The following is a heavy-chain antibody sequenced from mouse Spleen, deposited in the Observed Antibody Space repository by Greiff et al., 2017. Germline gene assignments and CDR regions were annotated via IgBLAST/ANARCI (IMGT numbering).Heavy chain of an antibody. J-gene: IGHJ1*03. D-gene: IGHD2-1*01. V-gene: IGHV5-9*01. CDR3: ARNRNYVSYWYFDV. Sequence: DVMLVESGGGLVKPGGSLKLSCAASGFTFSSYTMSWVRQTPEKRLEWVATISGGGGNTYYPDSVKGRFTISRDNAKNTLYLQMSSLRSEDTALYYCARNRNYVSYWYFDVWGTGTTVTVSS. CDR1: GFTFSSYT. CDR2: ISGGGGNT.